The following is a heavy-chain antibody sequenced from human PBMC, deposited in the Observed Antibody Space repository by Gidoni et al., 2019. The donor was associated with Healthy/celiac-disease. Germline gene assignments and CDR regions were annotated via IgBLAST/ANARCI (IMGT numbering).Heavy chain of an antibody. Sequence: QVQLVESGGGVVQPGRSLRLSCAASGFTFSSYGMHWVRQAPGKGLEWVAVISYDGSNKYYADSVKGRFTISRDNSKNTLYLQMNSLRAEDTAVYYCAKGGWIQLWLTSRDAFDIWGQGTMVTVSS. CDR2: ISYDGSNK. D-gene: IGHD5-18*01. J-gene: IGHJ3*02. CDR1: GFTFSSYG. CDR3: AKGGWIQLWLTSRDAFDI. V-gene: IGHV3-30*18.